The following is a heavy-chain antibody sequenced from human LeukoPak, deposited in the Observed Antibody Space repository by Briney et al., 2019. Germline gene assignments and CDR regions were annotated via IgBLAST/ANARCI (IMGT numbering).Heavy chain of an antibody. V-gene: IGHV1-2*06. Sequence: ASVKVSCKASGYTFTGYYMHWVRQAPGQGLEWMGRINPNSGGTNYAQKFQGRVTMTRDTSISTAYMELSRLRSDDTAAYYCARVLSSGYDLFYWGQGTLVTVSS. D-gene: IGHD5-12*01. CDR1: GYTFTGYY. CDR2: INPNSGGT. J-gene: IGHJ4*02. CDR3: ARVLSSGYDLFY.